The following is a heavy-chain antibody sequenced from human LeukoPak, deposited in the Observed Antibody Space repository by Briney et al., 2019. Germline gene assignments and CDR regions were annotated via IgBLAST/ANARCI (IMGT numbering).Heavy chain of an antibody. Sequence: GESLRISCKGSGYSFTSYWIGWVRQMPGKGLEWMGIIYPDDSDTRYSPSFQGQVTISADNSISTAYLQWSSLKASGTAMYYCARQRPLRDGTYTYYYYDLDVWGQGTTVTVSS. J-gene: IGHJ6*02. V-gene: IGHV5-51*01. D-gene: IGHD1/OR15-1a*01. CDR2: IYPDDSDT. CDR1: GYSFTSYW. CDR3: ARQRPLRDGTYTYYYYDLDV.